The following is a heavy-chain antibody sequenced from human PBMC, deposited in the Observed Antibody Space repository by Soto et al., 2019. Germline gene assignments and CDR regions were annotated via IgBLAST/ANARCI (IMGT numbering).Heavy chain of an antibody. D-gene: IGHD3-10*01. V-gene: IGHV3-9*01. J-gene: IGHJ4*02. Sequence: GGSLRLSCAASGFTFDDYAMHWVRQAPGKGLEWVSGISWNSGSIGYADSVKGRFTISRDNAKNSLYLQMNSLRAEDTALYYCAKGVRFGSGSFFDYWGQGTLVTVSS. CDR2: ISWNSGSI. CDR3: AKGVRFGSGSFFDY. CDR1: GFTFDDYA.